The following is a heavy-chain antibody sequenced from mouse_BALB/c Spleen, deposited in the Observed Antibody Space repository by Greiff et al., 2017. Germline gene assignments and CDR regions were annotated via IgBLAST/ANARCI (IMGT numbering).Heavy chain of an antibody. J-gene: IGHJ4*01. CDR3: ARCGATVVATRYYYAMDY. CDR1: GYSFTGYY. Sequence: VQLQQSGPELVKPGASVKISCKASGYSFTGYYMHWVKQSHVKSLEWIGRINPYNGATSYNQNFKDKASLTVDKSSSTAYMELHSLTSEDSAVYYCARCGATVVATRYYYAMDYWGQGTSVTVSS. D-gene: IGHD1-1*01. CDR2: INPYNGAT. V-gene: IGHV1-31*01.